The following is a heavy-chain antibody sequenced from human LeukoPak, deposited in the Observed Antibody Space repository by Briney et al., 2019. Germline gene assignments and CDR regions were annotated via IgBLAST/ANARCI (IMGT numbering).Heavy chain of an antibody. CDR1: GYTFTSYD. Sequence: ASVKVSCKASGYTFTSYDINWVRQATGQGLEGTGWMNPNSGNTAYAQKLQGRVNTTRNTSISTAYTDLSSLRSEDTAVYYCARVEFPSAAFGFDIWGQGTMATVSS. CDR2: MNPNSGNT. J-gene: IGHJ3*02. D-gene: IGHD3-3*01. CDR3: ARVEFPSAAFGFDI. V-gene: IGHV1-8*02.